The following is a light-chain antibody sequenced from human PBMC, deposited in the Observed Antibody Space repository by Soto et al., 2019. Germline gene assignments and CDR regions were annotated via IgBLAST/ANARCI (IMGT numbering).Light chain of an antibody. V-gene: IGLV2-23*03. CDR2: EGS. Sequence: QSALTQPASVSGSPGQSITISCTVTSSDVGSYNLVSWYQQHPGKAPKLMIYEGSKRPSGVSNRFSGSKSGTKASLTISGLQAEDEADYYCCSYAGSSTFGVVFGGGTKLTVL. CDR3: CSYAGSSTFGVV. J-gene: IGLJ2*01. CDR1: SSDVGSYNL.